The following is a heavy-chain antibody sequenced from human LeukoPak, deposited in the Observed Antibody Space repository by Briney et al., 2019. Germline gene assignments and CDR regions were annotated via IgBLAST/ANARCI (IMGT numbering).Heavy chain of an antibody. D-gene: IGHD6-6*01. CDR1: GFTLSNAW. CDR2: IKNKTDGGTT. CDR3: TPDSSSSGY. Sequence: PGGSLRLSCAASGFTLSNAWMSWVRQAPGKGLEWVGRIKNKTDGGTTDYAAPVKGRFTISRDDSKNTLYLQMNSLKTEDTAVYYCTPDSSSSGYWGQGTLVTVSS. J-gene: IGHJ4*02. V-gene: IGHV3-15*01.